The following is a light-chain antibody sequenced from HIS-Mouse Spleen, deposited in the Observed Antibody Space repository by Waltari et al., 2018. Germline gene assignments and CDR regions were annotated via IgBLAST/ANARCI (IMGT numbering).Light chain of an antibody. V-gene: IGLV3-21*03. CDR2: DDS. CDR3: QVWDSSSDHVV. Sequence: SYVLTQPPSVSVAPGKTARITCGGNNIGSKSVHWYQQKPGQAPVLVVYDDSDRPSGMPGRLSGSNSGNTATLTISRVEAGDEADYYCQVWDSSSDHVVFGGGTKLTVL. CDR1: NIGSKS. J-gene: IGLJ2*01.